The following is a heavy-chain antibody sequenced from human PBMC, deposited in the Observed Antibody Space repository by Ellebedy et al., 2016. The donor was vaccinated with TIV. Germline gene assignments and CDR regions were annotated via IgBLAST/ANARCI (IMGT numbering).Heavy chain of an antibody. V-gene: IGHV3-30*04. CDR1: GFTFSNHA. J-gene: IGHJ4*02. D-gene: IGHD3-22*01. CDR2: ISDDGSNK. CDR3: AKDKKDDSSGYYYFDY. Sequence: GESLKISCAASGFTFSNHAMHWVRQAPGKGLEWVALISDDGSNKYYSDSVKGRFTISRDNSKNTVYLQMNSLRAEDTAVYYCAKDKKDDSSGYYYFDYWGRGTLVTVSS.